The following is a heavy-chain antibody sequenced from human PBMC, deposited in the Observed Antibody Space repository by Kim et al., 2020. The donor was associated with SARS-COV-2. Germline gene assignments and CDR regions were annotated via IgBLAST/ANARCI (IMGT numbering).Heavy chain of an antibody. CDR3: AGVVVINNVDV. Sequence: SETLSLTCAVYGGSFSGYYWSWIRQPPGKGLEWIGEINHSGSTNYNPSLKSRVTISVDTSKNQFSLKLSSVTAADTAVYYCAGVVVINNVDVWGQGTTVTVSS. CDR1: GGSFSGYY. V-gene: IGHV4-34*01. J-gene: IGHJ6*02. CDR2: INHSGST. D-gene: IGHD3-22*01.